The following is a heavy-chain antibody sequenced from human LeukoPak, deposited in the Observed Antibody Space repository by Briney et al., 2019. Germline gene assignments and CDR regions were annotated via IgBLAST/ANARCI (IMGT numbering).Heavy chain of an antibody. V-gene: IGHV3-30*02. J-gene: IGHJ4*02. CDR3: AKAQISGITMIVVVSFDY. CDR2: IRYDGSNK. Sequence: GGSLRLSCAASGFTFSSYGMHWVRQAPGKGLEWVAFIRYDGSNKYYADSVKGRFTISRDNSKNTLYLQMNSLRAEDTAVYYCAKAQISGITMIVVVSFDYWGQGTLVTVSS. D-gene: IGHD3-22*01. CDR1: GFTFSSYG.